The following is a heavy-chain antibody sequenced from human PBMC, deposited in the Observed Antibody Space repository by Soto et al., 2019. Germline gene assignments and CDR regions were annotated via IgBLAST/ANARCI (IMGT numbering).Heavy chain of an antibody. J-gene: IGHJ4*01. CDR2: ISYDGYNS. D-gene: IGHD3-16*01. CDR3: ARDGGFSYGFDYYFDY. V-gene: IGHV3-30-3*01. Sequence: GGSLRLSCVASGFTFSDYAVHWVRLAPSKGLEWVAMISYDGYNSYSADSVKGRFTISRDNSKNTLFLQMDSLRPDDTAIYYCARDGGFSYGFDYYFDYWGHGTRVTVSS. CDR1: GFTFSDYA.